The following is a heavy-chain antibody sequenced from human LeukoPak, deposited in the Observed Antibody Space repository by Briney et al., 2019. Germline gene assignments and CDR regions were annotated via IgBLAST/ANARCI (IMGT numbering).Heavy chain of an antibody. CDR1: GFTFDSYA. V-gene: IGHV3-23*01. CDR3: AKARYNSLYYFDY. Sequence: GGSLRLSCEGSGFTFDSYAMSWVRQAPGKGLEWVSGTFGSGGSPHYADSVKGRFTISRDNSKNTLYLQMNSLRAEDTAVYFCAKARYNSLYYFDYWGQGTLVPVSS. CDR2: TFGSGGSP. J-gene: IGHJ4*02. D-gene: IGHD6-13*01.